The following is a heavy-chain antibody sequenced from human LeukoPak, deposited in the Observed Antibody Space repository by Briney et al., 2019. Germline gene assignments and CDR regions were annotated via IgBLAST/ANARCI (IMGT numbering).Heavy chain of an antibody. CDR1: GFTASSNY. Sequence: GGSLRLSCAASGFTASSNYMSWVRQAPGKGLEWVSVIYSGGSTYYADSVKGRFTISRDNSKNTLYLQMNSLRAEDTAVYYCARGRRGIVAVPAAILDYWGQGTLVTVSS. CDR2: IYSGGST. D-gene: IGHD2-2*01. CDR3: ARGRRGIVAVPAAILDY. J-gene: IGHJ4*02. V-gene: IGHV3-66*02.